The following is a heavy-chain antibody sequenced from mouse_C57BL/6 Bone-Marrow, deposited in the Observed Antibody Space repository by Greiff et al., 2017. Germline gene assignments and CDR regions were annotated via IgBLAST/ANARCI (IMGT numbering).Heavy chain of an antibody. V-gene: IGHV1-76*01. CDR2: IYPGSGNT. D-gene: IGHD1-1*01. CDR1: GYTFTDYY. Sequence: QVQLQQSGAELVRPGASVKLSCKASGYTFTDYYITWVKQRPGQGLEWIARIYPGSGNTYYNEKFKGKATLTAEKSSSTAYMQLSSLTSEDSAVYFCARGGYYYGSSPAWFAYWGQGTLVTVSA. CDR3: ARGGYYYGSSPAWFAY. J-gene: IGHJ3*01.